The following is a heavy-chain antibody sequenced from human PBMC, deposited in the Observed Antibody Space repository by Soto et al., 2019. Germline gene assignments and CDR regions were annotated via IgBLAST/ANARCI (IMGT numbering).Heavy chain of an antibody. Sequence: EVQLVESGGGLVKPGGSLRLSCAASGYTFSHGWMNWVRQAPGKGLEWVGRIKSISDGGTAEYAAPVNGRFSISRDHSKKTMYLEMNSLKTEDTGVYFCTTGPAVAGTWGQGTLVIVSS. V-gene: IGHV3-15*07. CDR1: GYTFSHGW. J-gene: IGHJ5*02. CDR3: TTGPAVAGT. D-gene: IGHD6-19*01. CDR2: IKSISDGGTA.